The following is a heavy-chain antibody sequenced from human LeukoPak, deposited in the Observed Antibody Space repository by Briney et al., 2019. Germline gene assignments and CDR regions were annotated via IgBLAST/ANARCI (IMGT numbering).Heavy chain of an antibody. Sequence: GGSLRLSCEASGFTFSRYWMHWVRQAPGKGLEWVSGITWNGGSTGYADSVKGRFTISRDNAMNSLYLQMNSLRAEDTAFYYCARDPGDILVAGTFDYWGQGTLVTVSS. CDR1: GFTFSRYW. CDR3: ARDPGDILVAGTFDY. J-gene: IGHJ4*02. CDR2: ITWNGGST. D-gene: IGHD6-19*01. V-gene: IGHV3-20*04.